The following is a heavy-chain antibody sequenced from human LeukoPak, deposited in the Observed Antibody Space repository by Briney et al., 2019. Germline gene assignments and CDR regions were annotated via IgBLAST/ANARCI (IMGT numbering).Heavy chain of an antibody. CDR3: ARVGYDFWSGYYTGGYYFDY. D-gene: IGHD3-3*01. V-gene: IGHV1-18*01. Sequence: ASVKVSCKASSYTFTSYGISWVRQAPGQGLEWMGWISAYNGNTNYAQKLQGRVTMTTDTSTSTAYMELKSLRSGDTAVYYCARVGYDFWSGYYTGGYYFDYWGQGTLVTVSS. J-gene: IGHJ4*02. CDR2: ISAYNGNT. CDR1: SYTFTSYG.